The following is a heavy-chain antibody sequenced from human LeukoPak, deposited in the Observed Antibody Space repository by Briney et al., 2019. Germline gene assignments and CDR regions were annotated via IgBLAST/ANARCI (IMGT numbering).Heavy chain of an antibody. V-gene: IGHV4-34*01. Sequence: SETLSLTCAVYGGSFSGYYWSWIRQPPGKGLEWIGEINHSGSTNYNPSLKSRVTISVDTSKNQFSLKLSSVTAADTAVYYCARGPSRIQPWFRQTYFDYWGQGTLVTVSS. CDR3: ARGPSRIQPWFRQTYFDY. CDR1: GGSFSGYY. CDR2: INHSGST. D-gene: IGHD5-18*01. J-gene: IGHJ4*02.